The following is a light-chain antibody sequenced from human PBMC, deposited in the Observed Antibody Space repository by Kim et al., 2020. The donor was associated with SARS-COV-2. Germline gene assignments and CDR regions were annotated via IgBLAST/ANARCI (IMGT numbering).Light chain of an antibody. V-gene: IGKV1-8*01. J-gene: IGKJ1*01. CDR2: AAS. Sequence: ASTGDRVTITCQASQGISSYLAWYQQKPGKAPKLLIYAASTLQSGVPSRFSGSGSGTDFTLTISCLQSEDFATYYCQQYYSYPRTFGQGTKVDIK. CDR1: QGISSY. CDR3: QQYYSYPRT.